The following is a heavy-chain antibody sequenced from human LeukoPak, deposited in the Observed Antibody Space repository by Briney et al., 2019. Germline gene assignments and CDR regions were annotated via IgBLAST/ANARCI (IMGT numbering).Heavy chain of an antibody. J-gene: IGHJ4*02. D-gene: IGHD5-18*01. CDR2: IYYSGST. CDR1: GGSISSSSYY. CDR3: ARHEDTAMVYYYFDY. V-gene: IGHV4-39*01. Sequence: SETLSLTCTVSGGSISSSSYYWGWIRQPPGKRLEWIGSIYYSGSTYYNPSLKSRVTISVDTSKNQFSLKLSSVTAADTAVYYCARHEDTAMVYYYFDYWGQGTLVTVSS.